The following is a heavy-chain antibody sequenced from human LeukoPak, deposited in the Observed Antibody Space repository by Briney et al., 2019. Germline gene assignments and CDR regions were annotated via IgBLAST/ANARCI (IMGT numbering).Heavy chain of an antibody. CDR1: GFTFSIYS. CDR2: ISSSSSYI. D-gene: IGHD3-10*01. Sequence: PGGSLRLSCAASGFTFSIYSMNWVRQAPGKGLEWVSSISSSSSYIYYADSVKGRFTISRDNSKNTLYLQMHSLRAENTAVYYRSKGVFGEYSFDHLAQGTLVTVSS. J-gene: IGHJ4*02. CDR3: SKGVFGEYSFDH. V-gene: IGHV3-21*04.